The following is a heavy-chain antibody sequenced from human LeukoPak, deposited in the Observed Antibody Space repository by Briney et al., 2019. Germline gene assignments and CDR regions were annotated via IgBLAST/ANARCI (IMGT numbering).Heavy chain of an antibody. CDR3: ARDIWGYYGSGSYYIFDY. Sequence: ASVKVSCKASGGTFSSYAISWVRQAPGQGLEWMGRIIPILGIANYAQKFQGRVTNTADKSTSTAYMELSSLRSEDTAVYYCARDIWGYYGSGSYYIFDYWGQGTLVTVSS. J-gene: IGHJ4*02. CDR1: GGTFSSYA. D-gene: IGHD3-10*01. CDR2: IIPILGIA. V-gene: IGHV1-69*04.